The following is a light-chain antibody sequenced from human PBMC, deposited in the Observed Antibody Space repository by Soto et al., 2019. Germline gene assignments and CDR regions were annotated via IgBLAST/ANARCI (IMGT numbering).Light chain of an antibody. CDR3: LLDFSYFWA. CDR1: QAIRSA. J-gene: IGKJ1*01. V-gene: IGKV1-6*01. CDR2: AAS. Sequence: IQLTQSPSSLSASVGDRVTITCRASQAIRSALGWYQQKPGKVPKLLIYAASTVQSGVPSRFSGSRSGTDVNLTISSLEPEDFATYYCLLDFSYFWAFGQGTKVEIK.